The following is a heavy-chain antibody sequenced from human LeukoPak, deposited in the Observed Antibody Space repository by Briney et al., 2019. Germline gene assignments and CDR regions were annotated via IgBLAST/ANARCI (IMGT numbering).Heavy chain of an antibody. J-gene: IGHJ6*02. CDR2: IYHSGST. Sequence: KASETLSLTCAVSGGSISSSNWWSWVRQPPGKGLEWIGEIYHSGSTNYNPSLKSRVTISVDKSKNQFSLKLSSVTAADTAVYYCARGLPLWFGEFYYGMDVWGQGTTVTVSS. CDR1: GGSISSSNW. CDR3: ARGLPLWFGEFYYGMDV. V-gene: IGHV4-4*02. D-gene: IGHD3-10*01.